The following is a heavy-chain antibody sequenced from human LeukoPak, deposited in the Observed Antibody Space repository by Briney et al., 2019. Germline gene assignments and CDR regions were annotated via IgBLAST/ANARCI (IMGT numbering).Heavy chain of an antibody. J-gene: IGHJ6*03. CDR3: AREASIGLQLPFDYYYYMDA. CDR2: FYTSGTT. V-gene: IGHV4-61*02. CDR1: GVSISGGTFY. Sequence: SGTLSLSCTVSGVSISGGTFYWSWIRQPAGTGLVWIGRFYTSGTTNYNPSLKSRATISVDTSNNQFSLKLSSVTAADAAVYYCAREASIGLQLPFDYYYYMDAWGKGTTVTISS. D-gene: IGHD1-1*01.